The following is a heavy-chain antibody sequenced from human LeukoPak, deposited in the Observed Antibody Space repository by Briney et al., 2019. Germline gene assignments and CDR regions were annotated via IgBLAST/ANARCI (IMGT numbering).Heavy chain of an antibody. CDR1: GFTFSDYY. V-gene: IGHV3-11*01. CDR2: VSSSGSTI. Sequence: PAGSLRLSCAASGFTFSDYYMSWIRQAPGKGLEWVSYVSSSGSTIYYADSVKGRFTISRDNAKNSLYLQMNSLRAEDTAVYYCAREKKYYYYYMDVWGKRTMVTVSS. J-gene: IGHJ6*03. CDR3: AREKKYYYYYMDV.